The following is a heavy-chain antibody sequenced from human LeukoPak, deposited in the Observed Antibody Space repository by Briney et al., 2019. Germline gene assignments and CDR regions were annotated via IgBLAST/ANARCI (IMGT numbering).Heavy chain of an antibody. V-gene: IGHV1-69*05. CDR3: ARDRGITVTTFGYYYMDV. J-gene: IGHJ6*03. D-gene: IGHD4-11*01. Sequence: GASVKVSCKASGGTFSSHAISWVRQAPGQGLEWMGGIIPIFGTANYAQKFQGRVTITTDESTSTAYMELSSLRSEDTAVYYCARDRGITVTTFGYYYMDVWGKGTTVTVSS. CDR2: IIPIFGTA. CDR1: GGTFSSHA.